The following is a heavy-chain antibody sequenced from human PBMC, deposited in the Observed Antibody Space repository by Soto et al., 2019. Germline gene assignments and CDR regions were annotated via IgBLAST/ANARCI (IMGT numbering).Heavy chain of an antibody. Sequence: PGGSLRLSCAASGFTFSSYAMTWVRQAPGKGLEWVSVISGSGGSTHYADSVKGRFTISRDSSKNTVSLEMTSLRAEDTAVYYCAKGGRQWLVTSDFNYWGQGALVTVSS. D-gene: IGHD6-19*01. CDR3: AKGGRQWLVTSDFNY. J-gene: IGHJ4*02. V-gene: IGHV3-23*01. CDR2: ISGSGGST. CDR1: GFTFSSYA.